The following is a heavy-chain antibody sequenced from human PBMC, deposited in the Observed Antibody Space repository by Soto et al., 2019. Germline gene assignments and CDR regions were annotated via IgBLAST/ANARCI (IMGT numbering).Heavy chain of an antibody. Sequence: GGSLRLSCAASGFTFSSYSMNWVRQAPGKGLEWVSSISSSSSYIYYADSVKGRFTISRDNAKNSLYLQMNSLRAEDTAVYYCAREVADYYYYMDVWGKGTTVTVSS. CDR2: ISSSSSYI. J-gene: IGHJ6*03. CDR1: GFTFSSYS. V-gene: IGHV3-21*01. CDR3: AREVADYYYYMDV.